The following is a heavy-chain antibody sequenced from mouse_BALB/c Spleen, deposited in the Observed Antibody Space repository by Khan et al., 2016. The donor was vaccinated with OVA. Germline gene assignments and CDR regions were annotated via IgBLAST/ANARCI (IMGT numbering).Heavy chain of an antibody. Sequence: VQLQQSGTVLARPGASVKMSCKASGYIFTNYWMHWVKQRPGQGLEWIGGIFPGNSDTSYNQKFKGKAKLTAVTSASTAYMELSSLTNEDSAVYDWTRAGYGAFAYWGQGTLVTVSA. J-gene: IGHJ3*01. V-gene: IGHV1-5*01. CDR2: IFPGNSDT. CDR1: GYIFTNYW. CDR3: TRAGYGAFAY. D-gene: IGHD1-1*01.